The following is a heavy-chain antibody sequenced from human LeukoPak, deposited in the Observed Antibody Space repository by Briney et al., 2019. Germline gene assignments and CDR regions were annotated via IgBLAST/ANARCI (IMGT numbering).Heavy chain of an antibody. D-gene: IGHD3-9*01. CDR1: GYTFTGYY. CDR3: ARGTHRYDILTGYYIDDLNFDY. CDR2: INPNSGGT. Sequence: GASVKVSCKASGYTFTGYYMHWVRQAPGQGLEWMGWINPNSGGTNYAQKFQGRVTITRDTSIGTAYMELSRLRSDDTAVYYCARGTHRYDILTGYYIDDLNFDYWGQGTLVTVSS. J-gene: IGHJ4*02. V-gene: IGHV1-2*02.